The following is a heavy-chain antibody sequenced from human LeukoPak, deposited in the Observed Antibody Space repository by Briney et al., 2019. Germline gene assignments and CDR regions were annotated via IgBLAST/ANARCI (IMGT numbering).Heavy chain of an antibody. J-gene: IGHJ3*02. CDR2: IYTSGST. D-gene: IGHD2-2*01. CDR3: ARQRCTSTSCLTKNAFDI. Sequence: SETLSLTCTVSGSISSYYWSWVRQPPGKGLEWIGYIYTSGSTNYNPSLKSRVTISVDTSKNQFSLDLSSVTAADTAVYYCARQRCTSTSCLTKNAFDIWGQGTMVTVPS. V-gene: IGHV4-4*09. CDR1: GSISSYY.